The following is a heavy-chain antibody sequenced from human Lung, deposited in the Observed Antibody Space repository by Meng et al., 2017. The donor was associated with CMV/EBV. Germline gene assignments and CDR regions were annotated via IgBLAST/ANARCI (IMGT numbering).Heavy chain of an antibody. J-gene: IGHJ5*02. CDR2: ISWNSGSI. CDR3: AKDRDRQGQNWFDP. Sequence: SXKISCAASGFTFDDYAMHWVRQAPGKGLEWVSGISWNSGSIGYADSVKGRFTISRDNAKNSLYLQMNSLRAEDTALYYCAKDRDRQGQNWFDPWGQGXLVTVSS. V-gene: IGHV3-9*01. CDR1: GFTFDDYA.